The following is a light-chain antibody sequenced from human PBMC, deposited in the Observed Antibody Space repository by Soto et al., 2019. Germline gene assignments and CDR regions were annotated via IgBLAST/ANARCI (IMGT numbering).Light chain of an antibody. J-gene: IGKJ4*01. CDR2: KTS. V-gene: IGKV2-24*01. Sequence: DIVMTQTPLSSPVTLGQPASISCRSSQSLVHSDGNTYLNWLQQRPGQPPRLLIYKTSNRFSGVPDRFRGSGAGTDFTLQISRVEAEDVGVYYCMQSTQIPLTFGGGTRVEIK. CDR3: MQSTQIPLT. CDR1: QSLVHSDGNTY.